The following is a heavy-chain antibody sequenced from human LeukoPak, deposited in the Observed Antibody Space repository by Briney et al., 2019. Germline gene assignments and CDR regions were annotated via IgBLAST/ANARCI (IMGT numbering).Heavy chain of an antibody. CDR1: GFTFSGYA. J-gene: IGHJ4*02. V-gene: IGHV3-64D*06. CDR3: VKDSHFAMACSGGSCSFDY. D-gene: IGHD2-15*01. Sequence: GGSLRLSCSASGFTFSGYAMHWVRQAPGKGLEYVSGISSNGGSTYYADSVKGRFTISRDNSKSTLYLQMSSLRAEDTAVYYCVKDSHFAMACSGGSCSFDYWGQGTLVTASS. CDR2: ISSNGGST.